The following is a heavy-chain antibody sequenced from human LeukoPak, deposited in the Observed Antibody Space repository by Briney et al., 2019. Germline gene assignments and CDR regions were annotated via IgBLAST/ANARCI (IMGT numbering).Heavy chain of an antibody. D-gene: IGHD3-16*02. J-gene: IGHJ3*02. V-gene: IGHV3-23*01. CDR1: GFTFSSYA. Sequence: PGGSLRLSCAASGFTFSSYAMSWVRQAPGKGLEWVSAISGSGGSTYYADSVKGRFTISRDNSKNTLYLQMNSLRAEDTAVYYCAKLGSTITFGGVIASLDIWGQGTMVTVSS. CDR3: AKLGSTITFGGVIASLDI. CDR2: ISGSGGST.